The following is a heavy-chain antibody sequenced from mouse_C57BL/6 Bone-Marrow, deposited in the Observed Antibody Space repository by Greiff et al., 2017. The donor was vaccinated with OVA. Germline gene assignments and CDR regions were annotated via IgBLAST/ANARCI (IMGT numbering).Heavy chain of an antibody. Sequence: VKLVESGAELARPGASVKMSCKASGYTFTSYTMHWVKQRPGQGLEWIGYINPSSGYTKYNQKFKDKATLTADKSSSTAYMQLSSLTSEDSAVYYCARARSYWYFDVWGTGTTVTVSS. CDR1: GYTFTSYT. V-gene: IGHV1-4*01. J-gene: IGHJ1*03. CDR2: INPSSGYT. CDR3: ARARSYWYFDV.